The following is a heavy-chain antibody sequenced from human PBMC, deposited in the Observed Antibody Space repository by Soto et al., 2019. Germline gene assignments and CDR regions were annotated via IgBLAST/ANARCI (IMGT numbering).Heavy chain of an antibody. CDR2: IYTSGRT. D-gene: IGHD1-26*01. CDR3: ASYTWDSVDWFFDL. CDR1: GFSVSSNY. Sequence: EVQVVETGGGLLQSGGSVKLSCAASGFSVSSNYMSWVRQAPGKGLEWVSVIYTSGRTYYTDSVQGRFTISRDNSKNTVSLQMNNLRADDTALYYCASYTWDSVDWFFDLWGRGTLVTVSS. V-gene: IGHV3-53*02. J-gene: IGHJ2*01.